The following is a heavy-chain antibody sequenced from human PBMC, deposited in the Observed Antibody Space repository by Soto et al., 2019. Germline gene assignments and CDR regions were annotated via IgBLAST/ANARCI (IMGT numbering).Heavy chain of an antibody. CDR2: IYYSGST. CDR1: GGSISSSSYY. V-gene: IGHV4-39*01. D-gene: IGHD2-15*01. Sequence: PSETLSLTCTVSGGSISSSSYYWGWIRQPPGKGLEWIGSIYYSGSTYYNPSLKSRVTISVNTSKNQFSLKLSSVTAADTAVYYCARHVDVVVVVARLNWFDPWGQGTLVTVSS. J-gene: IGHJ5*01. CDR3: ARHVDVVVVVARLNWFDP.